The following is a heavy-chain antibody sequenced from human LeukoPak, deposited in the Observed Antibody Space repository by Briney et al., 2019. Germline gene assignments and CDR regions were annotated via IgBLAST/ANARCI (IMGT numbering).Heavy chain of an antibody. J-gene: IGHJ4*02. CDR2: ITSSSLYI. D-gene: IGHD3-16*02. CDR1: GFTFSSYT. CDR3: AKGGRGVWGSYRPYYSDY. Sequence: GGSLRLSCAASGFTFSSYTMNWVRQAPGKGLEWVSSITSSSLYIYYADSVKGRFTISRDNSKNSLYLQMNSLRAEDTALYYCAKGGRGVWGSYRPYYSDYWGQGTLVTVSS. V-gene: IGHV3-21*04.